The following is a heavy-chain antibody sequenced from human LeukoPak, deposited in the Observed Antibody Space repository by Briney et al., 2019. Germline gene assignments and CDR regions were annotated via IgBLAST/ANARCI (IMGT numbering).Heavy chain of an antibody. D-gene: IGHD5-18*01. J-gene: IGHJ4*02. CDR2: IYYSGST. V-gene: IGHV4-39*01. CDR3: ARGPIGFGDSYVRYYFDY. CDR1: GGSISSSSYY. Sequence: SETLSLTCTVSGGSISSSSYYWGWIRQPPGKGLEWIGSIYYSGSTYYNPSLKRRVTISVDTSKNQFSLKLSSVTAADTAVYYGARGPIGFGDSYVRYYFDYWGQGTLVTVSS.